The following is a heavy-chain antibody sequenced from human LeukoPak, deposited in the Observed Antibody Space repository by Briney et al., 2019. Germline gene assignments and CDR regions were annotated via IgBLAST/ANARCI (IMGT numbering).Heavy chain of an antibody. CDR2: ISSGSNTI. CDR3: ARTPSGYETDYYFDY. J-gene: IGHJ4*02. V-gene: IGHV3-48*01. CDR1: GFTVSSNY. Sequence: PGGSLRLSCAASGFTVSSNYMSWVRQAPGKGLEWVSYISSGSNTIYYADSVKGRFTISRDNAKNSLFLQMNSLRAEDTAVYYCARTPSGYETDYYFDYWGQGTLVTVSS. D-gene: IGHD5-12*01.